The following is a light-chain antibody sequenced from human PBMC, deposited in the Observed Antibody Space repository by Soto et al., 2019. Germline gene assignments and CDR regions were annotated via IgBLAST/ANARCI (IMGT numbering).Light chain of an antibody. J-gene: IGKJ1*01. CDR3: QQNGRSPPWT. CDR2: EAS. CDR1: QSVSSY. V-gene: IGKV3-11*01. Sequence: EIVLTQSPATLSLSPGERATLSCRASQSVSSYLAWYQRKPGQAPRLLIYEASNRATGIPARFSGSGSGTDFTLTISSLEPEDFAFYDGQQNGRSPPWTFGPGTKVDI.